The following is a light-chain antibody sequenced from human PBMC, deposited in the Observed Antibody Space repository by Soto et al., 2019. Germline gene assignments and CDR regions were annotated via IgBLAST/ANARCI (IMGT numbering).Light chain of an antibody. J-gene: IGKJ2*01. CDR2: AAS. CDR1: QTISTH. Sequence: DIQMTQSPSSLSASVGDRVTITCRASQTISTHLNWYQQKPGKAPKLLIYAASTLQSGVPSRFSGSGSGTDFTLTSNSLQPEDFATYYCQQSLTIPYTFGQGTKLEIK. CDR3: QQSLTIPYT. V-gene: IGKV1-39*01.